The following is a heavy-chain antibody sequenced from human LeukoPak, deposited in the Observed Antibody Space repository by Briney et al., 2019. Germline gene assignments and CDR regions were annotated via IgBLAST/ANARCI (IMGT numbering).Heavy chain of an antibody. CDR1: GYSFTTYG. D-gene: IGHD6-13*01. J-gene: IGHJ4*02. V-gene: IGHV1-18*01. Sequence: GASVKVSCKASGYSFTTYGFSWMRQAPGQGLEWMGIIAYNGNTYYAENLQGRVTMTTDSSTNTAYMELRNLRSDDTAVYYCARYSSSWYLYDYWAQGTLVTVSS. CDR2: IAYNGNT. CDR3: ARYSSSWYLYDY.